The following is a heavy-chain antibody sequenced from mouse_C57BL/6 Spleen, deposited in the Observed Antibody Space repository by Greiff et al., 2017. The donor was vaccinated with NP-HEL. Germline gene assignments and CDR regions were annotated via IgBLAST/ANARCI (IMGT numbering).Heavy chain of an antibody. CDR1: GYTFTSYW. J-gene: IGHJ2*01. CDR2: IDPSDSYT. V-gene: IGHV1-69*01. Sequence: QVQLQQPGAELVMPGASVKLSCKASGYTFTSYWMHWVKQRPGQGLEWIGEIDPSDSYTNYNKKFKGKSTLTVDKSSSTAYMQLSSLTSEDSAVYYCARSGDGYLDYWGQGTTLTVSS. CDR3: ARSGDGYLDY. D-gene: IGHD2-3*01.